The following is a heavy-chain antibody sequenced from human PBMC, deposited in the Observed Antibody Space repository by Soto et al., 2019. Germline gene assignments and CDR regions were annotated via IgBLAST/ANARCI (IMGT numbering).Heavy chain of an antibody. V-gene: IGHV3-74*01. Sequence: EVQLAESGGGLVQPGGSLRLSCVASGFTFRGYWMQWIRQVPRKGLIWVSRINGDGSYTNYADSVKGRFTISRDNAKNTLYLQMNSLRAEDTAVYYCARERGGYSSDYWGQGTLVTVSS. CDR2: INGDGSYT. CDR1: GFTFRGYW. D-gene: IGHD2-15*01. CDR3: ARERGGYSSDY. J-gene: IGHJ4*02.